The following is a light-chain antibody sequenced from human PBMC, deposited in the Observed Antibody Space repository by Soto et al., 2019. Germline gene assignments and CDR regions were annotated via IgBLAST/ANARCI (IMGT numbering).Light chain of an antibody. V-gene: IGKV3-11*01. J-gene: IGKJ5*01. CDR2: DAS. CDR1: QSVSSY. Sequence: EIVLTQSPATLSLSPGERATLSCRASQSVSSYLAWYQQKPGQAPSLLFYDASNSATGIPARFSGSGSGTDFTLTISSLEPEDFAVYYCQQRSNWPPITFGQGTRLEIK. CDR3: QQRSNWPPIT.